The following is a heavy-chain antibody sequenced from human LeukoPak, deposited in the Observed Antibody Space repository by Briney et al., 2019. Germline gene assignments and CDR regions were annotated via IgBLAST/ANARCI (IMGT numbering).Heavy chain of an antibody. CDR2: INNRGTST. Sequence: GGSLRLSCAASGFTFSSYAMGWVRQAPGKGLEWVSTINNRGTSTYYADSVEGRFTISRDNSKNTLSLQMNSLRAEDTAIYFCAKRAVVDRYYFDYWGQGTLVTVSS. CDR3: AKRAVVDRYYFDY. D-gene: IGHD3-22*01. V-gene: IGHV3-23*01. CDR1: GFTFSSYA. J-gene: IGHJ4*02.